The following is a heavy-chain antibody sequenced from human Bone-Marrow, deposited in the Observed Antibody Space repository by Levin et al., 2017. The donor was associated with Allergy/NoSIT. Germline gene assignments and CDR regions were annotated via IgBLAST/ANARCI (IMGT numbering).Heavy chain of an antibody. D-gene: IGHD5-12*01. CDR3: ARDGVDTVAAEFDF. V-gene: IGHV3-33*01. CDR2: IWFDGSNE. CDR1: GFVFSDFA. J-gene: IGHJ4*02. Sequence: GESLKISCAASGFVFSDFAMHWVRQAPGKGLEWVAIIWFDGSNEYYGDSVKGRFTVSRDNSHNIVYLEMNDLRADDTAVYYCARDGVDTVAAEFDFWGQGTLVTVSS.